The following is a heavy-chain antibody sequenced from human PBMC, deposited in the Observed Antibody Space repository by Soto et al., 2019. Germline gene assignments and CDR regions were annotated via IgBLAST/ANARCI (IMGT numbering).Heavy chain of an antibody. CDR3: AKSSSYDSSGYFEY. J-gene: IGHJ4*02. CDR1: GFTFSSYG. CDR2: ISYDGSNK. Sequence: PGGSLRLSCAASGFTFSSYGMHWVRQAPGKGLEWVAVISYDGSNKYYADSVKGRFTISRDNSKNTLYLQMNSLRAEDTAVYYCAKSSSYDSSGYFEYWGQGTLVTVSS. D-gene: IGHD3-22*01. V-gene: IGHV3-30*18.